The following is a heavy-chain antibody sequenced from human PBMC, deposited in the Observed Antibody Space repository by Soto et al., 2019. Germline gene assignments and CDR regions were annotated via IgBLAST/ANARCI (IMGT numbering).Heavy chain of an antibody. V-gene: IGHV3-33*01. CDR3: ARCGSGGDWRFFDS. Sequence: QVQLVESGGGVVQPGRSLRLSCAASGFAFHTYGIHWVRQAPGKGLEWVADIWYDGTTKYYADSVKGRFTVSRDDSENTGYLQMDSLRAGDAAVEYCARCGSGGDWRFFDSWGQGTLVTVSS. CDR2: IWYDGTTK. CDR1: GFAFHTYG. D-gene: IGHD3-10*01. J-gene: IGHJ4*02.